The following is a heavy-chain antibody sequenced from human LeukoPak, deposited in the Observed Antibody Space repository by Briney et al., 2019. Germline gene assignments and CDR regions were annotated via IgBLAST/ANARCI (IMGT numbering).Heavy chain of an antibody. CDR1: GGSISSYY. V-gene: IGHV4-59*01. Sequence: SETLSLTCTVSGGSISSYYWSWIRQPPGKGLEWIGYIYYSGSTNYNPSLKSRVTISGDTSKKQFSLKLSSVTAADTAVYYCARCFTLSTAYYYCMDVWGKGTTVTVSS. CDR2: IYYSGST. J-gene: IGHJ6*03. CDR3: ARCFTLSTAYYYCMDV.